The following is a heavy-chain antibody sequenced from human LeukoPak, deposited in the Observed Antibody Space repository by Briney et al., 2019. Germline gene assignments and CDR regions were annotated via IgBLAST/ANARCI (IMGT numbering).Heavy chain of an antibody. CDR3: ARGTGGSGSYQDY. V-gene: IGHV4-30-2*01. D-gene: IGHD3-10*01. CDR1: GGSISSGGYS. Sequence: PSETLSLTCAVSGGSISSGGYSWSWIRQPPGKGLEWIGYIYHSGSTYYNPSLKSRVTISVDRSKNQFSLKLSSVTAADTAVYYCARGTGGSGSYQDYWGQGTLVTVSS. CDR2: IYHSGST. J-gene: IGHJ4*02.